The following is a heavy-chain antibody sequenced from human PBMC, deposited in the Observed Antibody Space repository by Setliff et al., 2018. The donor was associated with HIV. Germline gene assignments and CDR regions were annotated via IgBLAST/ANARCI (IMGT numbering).Heavy chain of an antibody. J-gene: IGHJ3*02. CDR1: GYTFINYH. CDR2: ISASSVNT. Sequence: ASVKVSCKASGYTFINYHIIWVRQAPGQGLEWVGSISASSVNTNYTQGRVTMTTDISTNTAYMELRSLRSADSAVYYCARAQWVIPGAMRGSDALDIWGQGTTVTVSS. D-gene: IGHD2-2*01. V-gene: IGHV1-18*01. CDR3: ARAQWVIPGAMRGSDALDI.